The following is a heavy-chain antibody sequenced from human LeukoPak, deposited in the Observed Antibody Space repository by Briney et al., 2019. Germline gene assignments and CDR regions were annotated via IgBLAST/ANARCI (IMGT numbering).Heavy chain of an antibody. J-gene: IGHJ4*02. D-gene: IGHD3-9*01. CDR1: GYTFTSYY. V-gene: IGHV1-46*01. Sequence: ASVKVSCKASGYTFTSYYMHWVRQAPGQGLEWMGIINPSGGSTSYAQKFQGRVTMTRDTSTSTVYMELSSLRSEDTAVYYCARNLLPNYDILTGYLQPADYWGQGTLVTVSS. CDR3: ARNLLPNYDILTGYLQPADY. CDR2: INPSGGST.